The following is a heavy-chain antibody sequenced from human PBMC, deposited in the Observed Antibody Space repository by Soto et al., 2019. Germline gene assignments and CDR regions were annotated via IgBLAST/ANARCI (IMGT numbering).Heavy chain of an antibody. D-gene: IGHD6-19*01. Sequence: QLQLQESGPGLVKPSETLSLTCTVSGGSISGSDYYWGWIRQPPGKGLEWIGNIYYSGITYFYPSLTSGVTMSVATSKNRFSLKRSSVTASLTAVYYCVNVRGQWLPRDWGQGTLVTVSS. V-gene: IGHV4-39*01. CDR1: GGSISGSDYY. J-gene: IGHJ1*01. CDR3: VNVRGQWLPRD. CDR2: IYYSGIT.